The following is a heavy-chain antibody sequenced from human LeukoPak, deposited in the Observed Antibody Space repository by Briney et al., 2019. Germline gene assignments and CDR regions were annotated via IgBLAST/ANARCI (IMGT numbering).Heavy chain of an antibody. Sequence: GGSLRLSCAASGFTFSSYAMSWVRRASGKGLEWVSAISGSGGSTYYADSVKGRFTISRDNSKNTLYLQMNSLRAGDTGVYYCAKSMNTANRGYFDCWGQGSLVTVSS. J-gene: IGHJ4*02. D-gene: IGHD3-16*01. CDR1: GFTFSSYA. CDR2: ISGSGGST. V-gene: IGHV3-23*01. CDR3: AKSMNTANRGYFDC.